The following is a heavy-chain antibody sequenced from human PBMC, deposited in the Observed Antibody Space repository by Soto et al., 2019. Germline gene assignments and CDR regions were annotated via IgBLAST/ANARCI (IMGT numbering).Heavy chain of an antibody. CDR3: ARLRVGFGELLTY. Sequence: GESLKISCRGSGHSFSTSWIGWVRQVPGKGLEWMGRIDPSDSYTNYSPSFQGHVTISADKSISTAYLQWSSLKASDTAMYYCARLRVGFGELLTYWGQGTLVTVSS. V-gene: IGHV5-10-1*01. D-gene: IGHD3-10*01. J-gene: IGHJ4*02. CDR2: IDPSDSYT. CDR1: GHSFSTSW.